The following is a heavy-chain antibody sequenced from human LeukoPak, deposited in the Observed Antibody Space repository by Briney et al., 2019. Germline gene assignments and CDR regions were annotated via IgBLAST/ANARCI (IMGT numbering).Heavy chain of an antibody. V-gene: IGHV3-30*02. D-gene: IGHD6-13*01. Sequence: PGGSLRLSCAASRFTFSSYGMHWVRQAPGKGLEWVAFIRYDGSNKYYADSVKGRFTISRDNSKNTLYLQMNSLRAEDTAVYYCAKEGSSSSRTLGYWGQGTLVTVSS. CDR2: IRYDGSNK. CDR1: RFTFSSYG. CDR3: AKEGSSSSRTLGY. J-gene: IGHJ4*02.